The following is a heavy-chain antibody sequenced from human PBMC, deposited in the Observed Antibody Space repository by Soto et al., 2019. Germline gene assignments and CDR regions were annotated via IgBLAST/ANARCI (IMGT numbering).Heavy chain of an antibody. CDR3: AKTANGWFSAFDI. D-gene: IGHD6-19*01. Sequence: EVQLLESGGGLVQPGGSLRLSCAASGFTFSSYAISGSGGTTYYADSVKGRFTFSRDNSKNTLYLQMNSLRAEDTAVYYCAKTANGWFSAFDIWGQGTMVTVSS. J-gene: IGHJ3*02. V-gene: IGHV3-23*01. CDR2: SGSGGTT. CDR1: GFTFSSYA.